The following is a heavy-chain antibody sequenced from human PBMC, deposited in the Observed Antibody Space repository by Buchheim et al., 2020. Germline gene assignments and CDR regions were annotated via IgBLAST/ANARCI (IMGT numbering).Heavy chain of an antibody. V-gene: IGHV3-23*01. CDR2: ISGSGGST. Sequence: EVQLLESGGGLVQPGGSLRLSCAASGFTFSSYAMSWVRQAPGKRLEWVSAISGSGGSTYYADSVKGRFTISRDNSKNTLYLQMNSLRAEDTAVYYCAKDREFDGFQLYPGFEFDYWGQGTL. J-gene: IGHJ4*02. D-gene: IGHD3-16*02. CDR1: GFTFSSYA. CDR3: AKDREFDGFQLYPGFEFDY.